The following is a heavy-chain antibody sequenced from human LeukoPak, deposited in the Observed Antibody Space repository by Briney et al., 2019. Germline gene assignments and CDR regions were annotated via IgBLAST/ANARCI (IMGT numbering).Heavy chain of an antibody. CDR1: GLTVSSNC. J-gene: IGHJ6*03. CDR2: IYSGGNT. Sequence: GGSLRLSCAASGLTVSSNCMSWVRQAPGKGLEWVSFIYSGGNTYYADSVKGRFTISRDNSKNTAHLQMNSLRAEDTAVYYCARESTSHYYMDVWGKGTTVTISS. V-gene: IGHV3-53*01. CDR3: ARESTSHYYMDV.